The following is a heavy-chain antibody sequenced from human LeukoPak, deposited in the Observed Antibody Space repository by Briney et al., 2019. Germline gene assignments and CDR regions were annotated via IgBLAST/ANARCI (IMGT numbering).Heavy chain of an antibody. Sequence: PGESLKISCKGSGYSFTNYWIAWVRHLPGKGLEWMGIIHPGDSDTRYSPSFEGQVTISADKSISTAFLQWSSLKASDSAMYYCARKAARGYGDYAYNWFDPWGQGTLVTVSS. J-gene: IGHJ5*02. D-gene: IGHD4-17*01. CDR2: IHPGDSDT. CDR3: ARKAARGYGDYAYNWFDP. CDR1: GYSFTNYW. V-gene: IGHV5-51*01.